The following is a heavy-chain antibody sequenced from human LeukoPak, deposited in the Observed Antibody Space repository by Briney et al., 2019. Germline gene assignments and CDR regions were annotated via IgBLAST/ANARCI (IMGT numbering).Heavy chain of an antibody. CDR3: AGLEYSSAW. Sequence: ASVTVSFTGSVYTFTCHYLHWVCLAPGQGLEWMGWINLNSGGTNYAQKFQGRVTMTRNTSISTAYMELSRLKSDDTSVYYCAGLEYSSAWWGQGTLVTVSS. CDR2: INLNSGGT. D-gene: IGHD6-6*01. J-gene: IGHJ4*02. CDR1: VYTFTCHY. V-gene: IGHV1-2*02.